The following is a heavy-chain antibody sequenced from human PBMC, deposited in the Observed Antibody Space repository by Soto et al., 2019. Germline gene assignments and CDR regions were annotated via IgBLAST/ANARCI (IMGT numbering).Heavy chain of an antibody. J-gene: IGHJ4*02. CDR3: ATAGCLGAVAADY. V-gene: IGHV4-30-2*01. CDR2: IYHSGSN. Sequence: QLQLQESGSGLVKPSQTLSLTCAVSGGSISSGGYSWSWIRQPPGKGLEWSGYIYHSGSNYYNPSLNSRVPISVDRSKNQFSLKLSSVTAADTAVYYCATAGCLGAVAADYWGQGTLCTVSS. D-gene: IGHD6-19*01. CDR1: GGSISSGGYS.